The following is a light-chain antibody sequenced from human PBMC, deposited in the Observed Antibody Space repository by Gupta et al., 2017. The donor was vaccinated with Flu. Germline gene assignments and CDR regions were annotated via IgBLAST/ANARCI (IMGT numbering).Light chain of an antibody. Sequence: RASRSCRASQGVTGTYFSRCQQKPGQAPRLLLYGASSRATGIPDRCSGSGSGTDFTLTISRLEPEDVAVYYCQQYGASLPYTFGQGTKLEIK. J-gene: IGKJ2*01. CDR3: QQYGASLPYT. V-gene: IGKV3-20*01. CDR1: QGVTGTY. CDR2: GAS.